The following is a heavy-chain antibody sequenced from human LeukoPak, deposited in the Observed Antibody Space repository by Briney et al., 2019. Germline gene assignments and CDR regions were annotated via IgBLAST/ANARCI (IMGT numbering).Heavy chain of an antibody. Sequence: GGSLRLSCAASGFTFDIYGMNWIRQAPGKGLEWVSHISSGSSPKYYADSVKGRFTISRDNAKNSLYLQMNSLRAEDTAVYYCARDCLGIAAGPTSGYYMDVWGKGTTVTVSS. V-gene: IGHV3-21*05. CDR1: GFTFDIYG. J-gene: IGHJ6*03. CDR2: ISSGSSPK. D-gene: IGHD6-13*01. CDR3: ARDCLGIAAGPTSGYYMDV.